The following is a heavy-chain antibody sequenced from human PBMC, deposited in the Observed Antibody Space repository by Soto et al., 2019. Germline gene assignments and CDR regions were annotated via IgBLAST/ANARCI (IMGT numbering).Heavy chain of an antibody. Sequence: QVQLQESGPGLVKPSETLSLTCTVSGGSISSYYWSWIRQPPGKGLEWIGYIYYSGSTNYNPSLTSLVNISVDTSKNQCPLKLSSVTAADTAVYYCARVQGYHWDDVRNYYYCGMDVWGQGTTVSVSS. D-gene: IGHD1-1*01. J-gene: IGHJ6*02. CDR1: GGSISSYY. V-gene: IGHV4-59*01. CDR2: IYYSGST. CDR3: ARVQGYHWDDVRNYYYCGMDV.